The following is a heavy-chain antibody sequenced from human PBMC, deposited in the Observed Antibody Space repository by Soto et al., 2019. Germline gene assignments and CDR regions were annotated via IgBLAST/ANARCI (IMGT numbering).Heavy chain of an antibody. D-gene: IGHD5-18*01. V-gene: IGHV3-11*05. Sequence: GGSLRLSCAASGFTFSDYYMSWIRQAPGKGLEWVSYISRSSSYTNYADSVKGRFTISRDNAKNSLYLQMNSLRAEDTAVYYCARESLPVDIAMAPFDYWGQGT. CDR3: ARESLPVDIAMAPFDY. J-gene: IGHJ4*02. CDR2: ISRSSSYT. CDR1: GFTFSDYY.